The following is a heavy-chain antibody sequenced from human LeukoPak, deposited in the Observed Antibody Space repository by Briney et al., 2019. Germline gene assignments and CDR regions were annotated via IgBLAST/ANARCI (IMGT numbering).Heavy chain of an antibody. D-gene: IGHD3-9*01. CDR1: GFTFSTYG. CDR2: TSFDGSNQ. V-gene: IGHV3-30*18. Sequence: GGSLRLSCAASGFTFSTYGMHWVRQAPGKGLEWVAVTSFDGSNQYYAGSVQGRFTISRDNFKTTLFLQMNSLRAEDTAVYYCAKGIRDFSWLPTFDWWGQGILVTVSS. CDR3: AKGIRDFSWLPTFDW. J-gene: IGHJ4*02.